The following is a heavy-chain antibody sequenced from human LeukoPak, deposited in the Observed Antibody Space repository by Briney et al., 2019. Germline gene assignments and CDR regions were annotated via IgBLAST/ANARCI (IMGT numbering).Heavy chain of an antibody. V-gene: IGHV1-69*13. Sequence: SVKVSCKASGGILSKWSISWVRQAPGQGLEWVGTIIPEFDEAHYAQKLQGRVTISADDSATAAYMELRSLRSDDTAVYYCASGGVTVYSYGPDYWGQGTLVAVSS. CDR1: GGILSKWS. CDR2: IIPEFDEA. J-gene: IGHJ4*02. D-gene: IGHD5-18*01. CDR3: ASGGVTVYSYGPDY.